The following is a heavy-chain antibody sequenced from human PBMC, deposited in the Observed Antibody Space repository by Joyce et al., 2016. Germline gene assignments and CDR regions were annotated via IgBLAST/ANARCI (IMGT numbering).Heavy chain of an antibody. CDR1: GFTFSGYW. V-gene: IGHV3-7*03. CDR3: AKHVI. J-gene: IGHJ3*02. CDR2: INEDGSKK. Sequence: EVQLVESGGGLVQPGGSLRLSCEASGFTFSGYWMTWVRQAPGKGLECVAHINEDGSKKYYVDSVKGRFTISRDNTKNSLFLQMNSLRAEDTAVYFCAKHVIWGQGTMVTVSS.